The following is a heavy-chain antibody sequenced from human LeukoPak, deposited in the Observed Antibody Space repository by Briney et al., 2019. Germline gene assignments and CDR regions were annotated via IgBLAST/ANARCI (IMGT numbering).Heavy chain of an antibody. CDR2: ISYDGSNK. D-gene: IGHD6-19*01. Sequence: PGGSLRLSCAASGFTFSNYGMHWVRQAPGKGLEWVAVISYDGSNKYYVDSVKGRFTISRDNSKSTLYLQLNSRRAGDTAVYSCAKGGGYSNGLFDSWGQGTLVTVSS. CDR3: AKGGGYSNGLFDS. V-gene: IGHV3-30*18. CDR1: GFTFSNYG. J-gene: IGHJ4*02.